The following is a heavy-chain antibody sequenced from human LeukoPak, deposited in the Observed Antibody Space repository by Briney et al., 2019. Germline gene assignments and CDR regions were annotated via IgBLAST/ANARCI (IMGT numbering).Heavy chain of an antibody. CDR2: INPNSGGT. CDR1: GGTFSSYA. V-gene: IGHV1-2*02. J-gene: IGHJ5*02. D-gene: IGHD3-3*01. CDR3: ARGVTYYDFWRGYYGNWFDP. Sequence: ASVKVSCKASGGTFSSYAISWVRQAPGQGLEWMGWINPNSGGTNYAQKFQGRVTMTRDTSISTAYMELSRLRSDDTAVYYCARGVTYYDFWRGYYGNWFDPWGQGTLVTVSS.